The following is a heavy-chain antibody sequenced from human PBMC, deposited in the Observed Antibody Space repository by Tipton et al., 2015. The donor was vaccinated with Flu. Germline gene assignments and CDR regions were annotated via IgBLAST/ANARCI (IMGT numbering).Heavy chain of an antibody. D-gene: IGHD1-1*01. CDR3: VRSAAGTWGY. CDR2: MNSDGTSI. V-gene: IGHV3-74*01. Sequence: SLRLSCVGSGFNFGMYWMHWVRQVPEKGLMWVSRMNSDGTSISYADSAKGRFTISRDNAKNTLYLQMNILRAEDTGFYYCVRSAAGTWGYWGQGDLVTVSS. J-gene: IGHJ4*02. CDR1: GFNFGMYW.